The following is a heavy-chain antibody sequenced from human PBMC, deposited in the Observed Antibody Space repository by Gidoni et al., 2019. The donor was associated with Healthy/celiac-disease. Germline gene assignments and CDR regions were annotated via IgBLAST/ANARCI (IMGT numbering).Heavy chain of an antibody. V-gene: IGHV3-66*01. CDR3: ARDGDSSSWSPSLDY. CDR1: GFTVSSNY. Sequence: EVQLVESGGGLVQPGGSLRLSCAASGFTVSSNYMSWVRQAPGKGLEWVSVIYSGGSTYYADSVKGRFTISRDNSKNTLYLQMNSLRAEDTAVYYCARDGDSSSWSPSLDYWGQGTLVTVSS. J-gene: IGHJ4*02. CDR2: IYSGGST. D-gene: IGHD6-13*01.